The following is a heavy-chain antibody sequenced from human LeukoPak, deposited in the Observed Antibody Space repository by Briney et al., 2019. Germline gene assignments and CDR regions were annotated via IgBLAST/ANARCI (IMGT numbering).Heavy chain of an antibody. Sequence: SVNVSCKASGGTFSSYAISWVRQAPGQGLEWMGRIIPILGIAIYAQKFQGRVTITADKYTSTAYMELSSLRSEDTAVYSRARSSNSSPRNYGLDVWGQGTTVTVSS. CDR3: ARSSNSSPRNYGLDV. CDR2: IIPILGIA. D-gene: IGHD4-11*01. J-gene: IGHJ6*02. V-gene: IGHV1-69*04. CDR1: GGTFSSYA.